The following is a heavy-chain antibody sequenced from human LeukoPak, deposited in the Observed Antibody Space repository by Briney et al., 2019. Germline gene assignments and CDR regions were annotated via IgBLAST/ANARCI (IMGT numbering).Heavy chain of an antibody. CDR2: ISYDGSNK. V-gene: IGHV3-30*18. CDR1: GFAFSSNG. D-gene: IGHD6-13*01. J-gene: IGHJ4*02. Sequence: PGGSLRLSCAASGFAFSSNGMHWVRQAPGKGLEWVALISYDGSNKYYADSVKGRFTISRDNSKNTLYLQMNSLRAEDTAVYYCAKDQSSSWTWTIDYWGQGTLVTVSS. CDR3: AKDQSSSWTWTIDY.